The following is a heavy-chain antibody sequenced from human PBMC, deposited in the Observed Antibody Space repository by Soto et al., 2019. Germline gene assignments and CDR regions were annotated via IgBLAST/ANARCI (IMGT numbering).Heavy chain of an antibody. Sequence: QITLKESGPTLVKPTETLTLTCTFSGFSLSTGGGAVGWIRQPPGKALEWLALIYANGNEVYSSSLRNRLTITKDTSKNQVVLTMTNMDPVDTATYYCAHRRSVASRCWFDTWGQGTLVIVSS. CDR2: IYANGNE. J-gene: IGHJ5*02. D-gene: IGHD6-6*01. CDR3: AHRRSVASRCWFDT. CDR1: GFSLSTGGGA. V-gene: IGHV2-5*01.